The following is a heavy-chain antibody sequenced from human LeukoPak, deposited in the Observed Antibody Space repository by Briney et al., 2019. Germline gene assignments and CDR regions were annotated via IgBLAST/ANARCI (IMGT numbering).Heavy chain of an antibody. J-gene: IGHJ5*02. CDR2: MIRSGSDI. CDR1: VFTFNNYD. CDR3: ERDLGQYYDTSDNWFDP. Sequence: GGSLRLSCGAWVFTFNNYDMNGVRQARGKGLEGVSYMIRSGSDIYYADSVEGRFTISRDNTKNTLNLQMSSLRAEDTAVYYCERDLGQYYDTSDNWFDPWGQGTLVTVSS. D-gene: IGHD3-22*01. V-gene: IGHV3-48*03.